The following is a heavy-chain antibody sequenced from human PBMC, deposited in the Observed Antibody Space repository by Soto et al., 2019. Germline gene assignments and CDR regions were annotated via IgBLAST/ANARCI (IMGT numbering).Heavy chain of an antibody. J-gene: IGHJ6*02. D-gene: IGHD2-15*01. Sequence: VASVKVSCKASGGTFSSHAISWVRQAPGQGLEWMGGIIPIFGTANYAQKFQGRVTITADKSTSTAYMELSSLRSEDTAVYYCASRPPGIAVVAATHPYYYYGMDVWGQGTTVTVSS. CDR3: ASRPPGIAVVAATHPYYYYGMDV. V-gene: IGHV1-69*06. CDR2: IIPIFGTA. CDR1: GGTFSSHA.